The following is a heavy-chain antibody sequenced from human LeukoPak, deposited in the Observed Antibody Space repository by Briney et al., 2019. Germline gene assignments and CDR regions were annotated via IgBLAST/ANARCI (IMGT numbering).Heavy chain of an antibody. V-gene: IGHV3-30*04. Sequence: GGSLRLSCAASGFTFSSYAMHWVRQAPGKGLEWVAVISYDGSNKYYADSVKGRFTISRDNSKNTLYLQMNSLRAEDTAVYYCARDSGVAGNDYYYYMDVWGKGTTVTVSS. J-gene: IGHJ6*03. CDR3: ARDSGVAGNDYYYYMDV. D-gene: IGHD6-19*01. CDR1: GFTFSSYA. CDR2: ISYDGSNK.